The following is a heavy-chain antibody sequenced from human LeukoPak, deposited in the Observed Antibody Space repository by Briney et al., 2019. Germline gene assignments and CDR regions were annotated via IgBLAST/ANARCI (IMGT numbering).Heavy chain of an antibody. Sequence: PGGSLRLSCAASGFTFSNAWMSWVRQAPGKGLEWVAVIWYDGSNKYYADSVKGRFTISRDNSKNTLYLQMNSLRAEDTAVYYCAKDLKYSSSWYVRGFDYWGQGTLVTVSS. D-gene: IGHD6-13*01. J-gene: IGHJ4*02. CDR1: GFTFSNAW. V-gene: IGHV3-33*06. CDR2: IWYDGSNK. CDR3: AKDLKYSSSWYVRGFDY.